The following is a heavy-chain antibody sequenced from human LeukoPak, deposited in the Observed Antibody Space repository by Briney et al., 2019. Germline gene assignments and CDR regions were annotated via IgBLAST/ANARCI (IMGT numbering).Heavy chain of an antibody. Sequence: GGSLRLSCAAFGFGFSTYTFHWVRRAPGKGLEWVAIISYNGGNKFYVDSVKGRFTISRDDSKNTFYLQMNSLRTDDTAVYYCAREQLEHCSSSGCYGVFDYWGQGALVTVSS. CDR1: GFGFSTYT. CDR3: AREQLEHCSSSGCYGVFDY. CDR2: ISYNGGNK. V-gene: IGHV3-30-3*01. J-gene: IGHJ4*02. D-gene: IGHD2-2*01.